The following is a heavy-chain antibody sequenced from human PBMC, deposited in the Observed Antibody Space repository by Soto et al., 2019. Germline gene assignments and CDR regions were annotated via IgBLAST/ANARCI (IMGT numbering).Heavy chain of an antibody. J-gene: IGHJ4*02. D-gene: IGHD3-10*01. CDR3: ARDRGSVNYYYGSGSYFDY. CDR2: ISTYNGNP. CDR1: GYTFTSYG. Sequence: QVQLVQSGAEVKKPGASVKVSCKASGYTFTSYGISWVRQAPGQGREWMGWISTYNGNPNYAQKLQGRVTMTTDTATSTAYMELRSLRSDDTAVYYCARDRGSVNYYYGSGSYFDYWGQGTLVTVSS. V-gene: IGHV1-18*01.